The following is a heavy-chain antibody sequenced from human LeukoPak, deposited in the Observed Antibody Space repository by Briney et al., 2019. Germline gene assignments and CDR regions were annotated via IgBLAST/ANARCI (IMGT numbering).Heavy chain of an antibody. Sequence: GASVKVSCKASGYTFTSYGISWVRQAPGQGLEWMGWISAYNGNTNYAQKLQGRVTMTTDTSTSTAYMELRSLRSDDTAVYYCARVEGYYYGSGSYYRGPYYYYYMDVWGKGTTVTVSS. CDR1: GYTFTSYG. J-gene: IGHJ6*03. V-gene: IGHV1-18*01. D-gene: IGHD3-10*01. CDR2: ISAYNGNT. CDR3: ARVEGYYYGSGSYYRGPYYYYYMDV.